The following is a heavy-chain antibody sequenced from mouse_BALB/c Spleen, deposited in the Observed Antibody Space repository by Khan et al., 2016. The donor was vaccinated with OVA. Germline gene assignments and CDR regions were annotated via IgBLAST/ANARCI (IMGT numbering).Heavy chain of an antibody. V-gene: IGHV5-6-3*01. CDR1: GFTFSGYG. Sequence: EVELVESGGGLVQPGGSLKLSCAASGFTFSGYGMSWVRQTPDKRLELVATINSNGGTSYYPDSVKGRFTISRDNAKNTLHLQMSSLKSEDTAMXYCARVYYWYDEGYWYFDVWGAGTTVTVSS. CDR2: INSNGGTS. CDR3: ARVYYWYDEGYWYFDV. D-gene: IGHD2-14*01. J-gene: IGHJ1*01.